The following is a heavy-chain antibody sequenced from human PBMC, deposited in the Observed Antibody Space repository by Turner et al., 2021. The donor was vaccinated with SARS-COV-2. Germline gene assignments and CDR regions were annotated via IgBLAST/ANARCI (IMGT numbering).Heavy chain of an antibody. CDR1: GFTFDDYC. CDR2: IYWNGGST. D-gene: IGHD6-13*01. V-gene: IGHV3-20*01. CDR3: ARRISAAGFFDP. Sequence: QLVESGRCVVRPGVSLILSRSASGFTFDDYCMTWLRQLPGRGVEWVSSIYWNGGSTSYADAVKGRFTISRDNAKNSLYLQMNDLRAEDTALYNCARRISAAGFFDPWGQGTLVTVSS. J-gene: IGHJ5*02.